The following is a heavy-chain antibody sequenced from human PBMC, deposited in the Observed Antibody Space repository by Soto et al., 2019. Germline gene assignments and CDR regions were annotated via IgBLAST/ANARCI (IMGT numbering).Heavy chain of an antibody. CDR3: ARAPYPVFDC. CDR1: GFPFSTYW. V-gene: IGHV3-74*01. J-gene: IGHJ4*02. CDR2: INSDGSTT. Sequence: PGGSLRLSCAASGFPFSTYWMHWVRQAPGKGLVWVSRINSDGSTTSYADSVKGRFTISRDNAKNTLYLQMSSLRAEDTAVYYCARAPYPVFDCWGRGTLVTVSS.